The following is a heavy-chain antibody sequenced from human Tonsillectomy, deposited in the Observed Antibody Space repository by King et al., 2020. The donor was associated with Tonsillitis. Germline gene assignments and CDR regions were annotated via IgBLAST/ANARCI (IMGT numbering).Heavy chain of an antibody. CDR3: VRDDAYEPADAAAVVHL. CDR1: RFTFRSYS. V-gene: IGHV3-21*01. CDR2: ISGSSSYI. Sequence: VQLVESGGGLVKPGGSLRLSCAASRFTFRSYSMNWVRQAPGKGLEWVSSISGSSSYIYYADSVKGRFTISRDNAKNSLYLKMNSLRAEDTAVYYCVRDDAYEPADAAAVVHLWGQGTMVTVS. J-gene: IGHJ3*01. D-gene: IGHD6-13*01.